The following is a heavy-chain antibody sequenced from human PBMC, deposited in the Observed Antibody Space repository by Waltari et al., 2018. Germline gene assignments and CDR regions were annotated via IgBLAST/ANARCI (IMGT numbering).Heavy chain of an antibody. V-gene: IGHV1-3*01. J-gene: IGHJ5*02. D-gene: IGHD3-3*01. CDR3: ARSPVLRFLEWLIWFDP. CDR2: INAGNGNT. Sequence: QVQLVQSGAEVKKPGASVKVSCKASGYTFTSYAMHWVRQAPGQRLEWMGWINAGNGNTKYSKKCQGRVTITRDTSASTAYMELSSLRSEDTAVYYCARSPVLRFLEWLIWFDPWGQGTLVTVSS. CDR1: GYTFTSYA.